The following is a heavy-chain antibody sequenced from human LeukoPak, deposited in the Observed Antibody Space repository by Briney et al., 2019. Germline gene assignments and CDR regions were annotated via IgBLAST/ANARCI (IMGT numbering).Heavy chain of an antibody. CDR3: ARGGTYRYGSSDY. CDR2: IHPGDSGT. D-gene: IGHD5-18*01. V-gene: IGHV5-51*01. J-gene: IGHJ4*02. CDR1: GYRFANYW. Sequence: LGESLKISCKASGYRFANYWIGLVRQMPGKGLEWMGIIHPGDSGTKYSPSFQDQVTMSFDESTTTAYLRWSSLRASDSAIYYCARGGTYRYGSSDYWGQGTLVTVSS.